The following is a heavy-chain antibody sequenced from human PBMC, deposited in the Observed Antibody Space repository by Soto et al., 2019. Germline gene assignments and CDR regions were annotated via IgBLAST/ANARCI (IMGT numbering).Heavy chain of an antibody. Sequence: PGGSLRLSCAASGFTFSAYWMSWVRQAPGKGLEWVAAIKEDGSEKYYVDSVKGRFTISKDNAENSLYLQMNSLRAEDTAVYYCAGCLGYCTGGTCYTVLDYLGQGTLLTVSS. D-gene: IGHD2-15*01. CDR2: IKEDGSEK. CDR1: GFTFSAYW. CDR3: AGCLGYCTGGTCYTVLDY. J-gene: IGHJ4*02. V-gene: IGHV3-7*01.